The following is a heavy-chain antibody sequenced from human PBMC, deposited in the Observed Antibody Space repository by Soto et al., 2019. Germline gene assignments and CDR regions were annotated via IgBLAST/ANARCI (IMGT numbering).Heavy chain of an antibody. V-gene: IGHV3-33*01. Sequence: QVQLVESGGGVVQPGTSLRLSCAASGFTFSSYGMHWVRQAPGKGLEWVAVIWYDGSNKYYADSVKGRFTISRDNSKNTLYRQMNSLRAEDSAVYYCARGDGSGNPYYMYVWGKGTTVTVSS. J-gene: IGHJ6*03. CDR1: GFTFSSYG. CDR2: IWYDGSNK. CDR3: ARGDGSGNPYYMYV. D-gene: IGHD3-10*01.